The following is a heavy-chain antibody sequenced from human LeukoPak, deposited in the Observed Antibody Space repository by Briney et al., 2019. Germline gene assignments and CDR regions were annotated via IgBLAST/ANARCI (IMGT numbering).Heavy chain of an antibody. D-gene: IGHD4-17*01. CDR3: ARDLIDYVYAFDI. CDR2: ISYDGSNK. CDR1: GFTFSSYA. V-gene: IGHV3-30-3*01. Sequence: PGGSLRLSCAASGFTFSSYAMHWVRQAPGKGLEWVAVISYDGSNKYYADSVKGRFTISRDNSKNTLYLQMNSLRAEDTAVYYCARDLIDYVYAFDIWGQGTMVTVSS. J-gene: IGHJ3*02.